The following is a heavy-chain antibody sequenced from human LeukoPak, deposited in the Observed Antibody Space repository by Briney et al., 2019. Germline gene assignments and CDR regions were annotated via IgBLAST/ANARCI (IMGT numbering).Heavy chain of an antibody. CDR1: GGSISSYY. Sequence: LETLSLTCTVSGGSISSYYWSWIRQPAGKGLEWIGRIYTSGSTNYNPSLKSRVTMSVDTSKNQFSLKLSSVTAADTAVYYCAREEGIAVAAYFDYWGQGTLVTVSS. J-gene: IGHJ4*02. CDR3: AREEGIAVAAYFDY. CDR2: IYTSGST. V-gene: IGHV4-4*07. D-gene: IGHD6-19*01.